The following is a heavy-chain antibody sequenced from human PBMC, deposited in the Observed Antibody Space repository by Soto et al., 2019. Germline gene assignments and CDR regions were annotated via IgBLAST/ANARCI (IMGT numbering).Heavy chain of an antibody. CDR2: FYSSGSI. J-gene: IGHJ4*02. CDR1: GYSITAGGYY. D-gene: IGHD2-2*01. CDR3: ARMYSSNYLAY. Sequence: PSETLSLTCFVSGYSITAGGYYWSWIRHHPGKGLEWIGSFYSSGSIIYNPSLRSRVSISGDTSSNQFSMSLTSVTAADTARYYCARMYSSNYLAYWGLGTLVTVSS. V-gene: IGHV4-31*03.